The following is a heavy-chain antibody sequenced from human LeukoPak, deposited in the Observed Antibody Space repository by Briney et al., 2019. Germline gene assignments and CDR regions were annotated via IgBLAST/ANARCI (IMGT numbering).Heavy chain of an antibody. CDR3: AKDGDFYCRSSWQGPFDY. Sequence: GGSLRLSCAASGFTFSTYGMHWVRQAPGKGLEWVAVISYDGSDKYYADSVKGRFTISRDNSKKTHYLQMNSLRAEDTAVYYCAKDGDFYCRSSWQGPFDYWGQGTLVTVSS. V-gene: IGHV3-30*18. CDR1: GFTFSTYG. CDR2: ISYDGSDK. J-gene: IGHJ4*02. D-gene: IGHD6-13*01.